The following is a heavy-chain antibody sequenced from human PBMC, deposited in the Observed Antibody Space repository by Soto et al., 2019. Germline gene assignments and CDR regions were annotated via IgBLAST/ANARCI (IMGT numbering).Heavy chain of an antibody. J-gene: IGHJ4*02. CDR3: ARDLNSYGDYVPTWFDY. D-gene: IGHD4-17*01. Sequence: QVQLVESGGGVVQPGRSLRLSCAASGFTFSSYGMHWVRQAPGKGLEWVAVIWYDGSNKYYADSVKGRFTISRDNSKNTLYLQMNRLRAEDTAVYYCARDLNSYGDYVPTWFDYWGQGTLVTVSS. CDR2: IWYDGSNK. V-gene: IGHV3-33*01. CDR1: GFTFSSYG.